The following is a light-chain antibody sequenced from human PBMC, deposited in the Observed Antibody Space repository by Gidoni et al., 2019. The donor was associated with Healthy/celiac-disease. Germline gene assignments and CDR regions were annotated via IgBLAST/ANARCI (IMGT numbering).Light chain of an antibody. CDR2: GAS. J-gene: IGKJ5*01. V-gene: IGKV3-20*01. Sequence: IVLPQSPGTLSLSPGERATLSCRASQSVSSSYLAWYQQKPGQAPRLLIYGASSRATGIPDRFSGSGSGTDFTLTISRLEPEDFAVYYCQQYGSSPPVITFGQGTRLEIK. CDR1: QSVSSSY. CDR3: QQYGSSPPVIT.